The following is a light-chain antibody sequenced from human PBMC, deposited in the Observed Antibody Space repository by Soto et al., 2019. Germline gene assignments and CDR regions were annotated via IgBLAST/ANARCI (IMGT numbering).Light chain of an antibody. CDR1: SSNIGAGYD. CDR2: GNS. CDR3: QSYDSSLSGSV. Sequence: QSVLTQPPSVSGAPGQRVTISCTGSSSNIGAGYDVHWYQQLPGTAPKLLIYGNSNRPSGVPDRFSCSKSGTSVSLAITGLQAEDEADYYFQSYDSSLSGSVFGGGTKLTVL. V-gene: IGLV1-40*01. J-gene: IGLJ2*01.